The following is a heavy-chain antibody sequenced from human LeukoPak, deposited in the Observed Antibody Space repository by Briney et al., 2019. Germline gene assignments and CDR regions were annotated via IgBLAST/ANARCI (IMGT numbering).Heavy chain of an antibody. CDR3: ASLKGYCSSTSCLPVFDY. V-gene: IGHV1-2*02. J-gene: IGHJ4*02. D-gene: IGHD2-2*01. Sequence: ASVKVSCKASGYTFTGYYMHWVRQAPGQGLEWMGWINPNSGGTNYAQKFQGRVTMTRDTSISTAYMELSRLRSDDTAVYYCASLKGYCSSTSCLPVFDYWGQGTLVTVSS. CDR1: GYTFTGYY. CDR2: INPNSGGT.